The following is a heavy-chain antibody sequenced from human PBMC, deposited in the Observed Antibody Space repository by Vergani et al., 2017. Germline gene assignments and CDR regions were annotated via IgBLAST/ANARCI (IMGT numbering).Heavy chain of an antibody. V-gene: IGHV4-61*02. CDR2: IHTGGSI. J-gene: IGHJ4*03. CDR1: GESIRSGSHY. Sequence: QVKLQESGPGLLKPSQTLSLTCTVSGESIRSGSHYWSWIRQPAGKGPEWIGHIHTGGSIDLNPSFKSRVSISVDTSKSQFSLKLNSLTVADTAVYCARCRPYCTSGSCQALWGQGTLVTVSS. CDR3: ARCRPYCTSGSCQAL. D-gene: IGHD2-15*01.